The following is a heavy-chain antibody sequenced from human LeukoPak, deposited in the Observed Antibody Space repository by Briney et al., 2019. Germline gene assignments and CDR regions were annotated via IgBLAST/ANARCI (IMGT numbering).Heavy chain of an antibody. Sequence: SETLSLTCTVSGGSISSGDYYWSWIRQPPGKGLEWIGYIFHSGSTYYNPSLKSRVTISVDTSKNQFSLNLSSVTAADTAVYYCASGLTVTTNWGQGTLVTVSS. D-gene: IGHD4-17*01. CDR3: ASGLTVTTN. CDR2: IFHSGST. J-gene: IGHJ4*02. V-gene: IGHV4-30-4*01. CDR1: GGSISSGDYY.